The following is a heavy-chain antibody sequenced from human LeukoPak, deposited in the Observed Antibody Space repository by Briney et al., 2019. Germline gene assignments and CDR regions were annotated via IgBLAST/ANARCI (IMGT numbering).Heavy chain of an antibody. CDR1: GFTFHDYA. CDR2: ISWNSDRI. J-gene: IGHJ4*02. V-gene: IGHV3-9*01. Sequence: GGSLRLSCAASGFTFHDYAMHWVRQAPGKGLEWVSGISWNSDRIDYADSVKGRFTISRDNSKNSLYLQMNSLIVDDTALYYCTKGSGPVVTPTFDYWGQGALVTVSS. D-gene: IGHD2-21*02. CDR3: TKGSGPVVTPTFDY.